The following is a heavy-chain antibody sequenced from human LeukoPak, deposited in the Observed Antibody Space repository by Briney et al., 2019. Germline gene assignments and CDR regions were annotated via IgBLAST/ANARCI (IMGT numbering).Heavy chain of an antibody. Sequence: GASVKVSCKASGYTFTGYYMHWVRQAPGQGLEWMGWINPNSGGTNYAHKFQGRVTMTRDTSISTAYMELSRLRSDDTAVYYCARTPDYSDYVSDYWGQGTLVTVSS. D-gene: IGHD4-11*01. V-gene: IGHV1-2*02. CDR1: GYTFTGYY. CDR2: INPNSGGT. J-gene: IGHJ4*02. CDR3: ARTPDYSDYVSDY.